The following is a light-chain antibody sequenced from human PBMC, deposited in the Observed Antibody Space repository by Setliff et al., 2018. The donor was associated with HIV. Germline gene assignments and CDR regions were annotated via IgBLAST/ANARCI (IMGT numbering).Light chain of an antibody. CDR1: SSDVGGYNY. J-gene: IGLJ1*01. CDR3: CSYAGTYSYV. Sequence: SVLTQPRSVSGSPGQSVTVSCTGSSSDVGGYNYVSWYQQHPRKAPKLILYDVTKRPSGVPDRFSGSKSGDTASLTISGLQSEDEADYYCCSYAGTYSYVFGTGTKVTVL. CDR2: DVT. V-gene: IGLV2-11*01.